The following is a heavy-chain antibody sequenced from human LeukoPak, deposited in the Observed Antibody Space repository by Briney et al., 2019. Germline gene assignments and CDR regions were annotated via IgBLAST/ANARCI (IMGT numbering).Heavy chain of an antibody. D-gene: IGHD3-16*01. CDR2: IHRDGNNI. J-gene: IGHJ3*01. CDR1: GFTFDTYW. Sequence: GGSLRLSCVASGFTFDTYWMHWVRQAPGKGLVWVSRIHRDGNNINYADFVQGRFTVSRDSAKNSLYLQMNYLRAEDTAVYYCARPAYTAAYDLWGQGTMVTVSS. CDR3: ARPAYTAAYDL. V-gene: IGHV3-74*01.